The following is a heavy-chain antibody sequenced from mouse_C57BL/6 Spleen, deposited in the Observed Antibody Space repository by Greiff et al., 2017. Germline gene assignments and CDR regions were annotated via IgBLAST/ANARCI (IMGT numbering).Heavy chain of an antibody. Sequence: VQLQQSGAELVRPGTSVKVSCKASGYAFTNYLIEWVKQRPGQGLEWIGVINPGSGGTNYTEKFKGKATLTADKSSSTAYMQLSSLTSEDSAVYFCERDCYSYYLDYWGQGTTLTVSS. D-gene: IGHD2-3*01. CDR2: INPGSGGT. CDR3: ERDCYSYYLDY. J-gene: IGHJ2*01. V-gene: IGHV1-54*01. CDR1: GYAFTNYL.